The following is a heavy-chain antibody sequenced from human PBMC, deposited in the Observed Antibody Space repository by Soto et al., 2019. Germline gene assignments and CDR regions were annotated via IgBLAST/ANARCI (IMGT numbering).Heavy chain of an antibody. CDR3: VRGGGHYYYYMDV. Sequence: QVQLVESGGGVVQPGRSLRLSCAASGFTFSSYGMHWVRQAPGKGLEWVAVIWYDGSNEYYADSVKGRFTISRDNSKNTLYLQMNSLRAEDTAVYYCVRGGGHYYYYMDVWGKGTTVTVSS. V-gene: IGHV3-33*01. D-gene: IGHD3-16*01. J-gene: IGHJ6*03. CDR2: IWYDGSNE. CDR1: GFTFSSYG.